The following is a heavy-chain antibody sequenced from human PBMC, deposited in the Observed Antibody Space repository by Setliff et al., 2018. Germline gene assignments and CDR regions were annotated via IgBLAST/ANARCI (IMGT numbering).Heavy chain of an antibody. D-gene: IGHD1-26*01. Sequence: SETLSLTCTVSGGSISSHGFHWGWIRQPPGEGLEWIGSFYFGENTPYNPSLKSRLTIYVDTAKTQFSLQLSSVTAADTAVYYCARHGRYTGTYADAFDIWGQGRMVTVSS. J-gene: IGHJ3*02. CDR3: ARHGRYTGTYADAFDI. V-gene: IGHV4-39*01. CDR2: FYFGENT. CDR1: GGSISSHGFH.